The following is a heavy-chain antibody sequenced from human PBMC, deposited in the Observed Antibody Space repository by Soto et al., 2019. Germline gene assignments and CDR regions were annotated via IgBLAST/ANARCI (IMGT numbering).Heavy chain of an antibody. CDR3: ARSRFDYVWGTSGYFDS. V-gene: IGHV5-51*01. J-gene: IGHJ4*02. Sequence: GESLKISCKGSGYSFTTHWVGWVRQMPGKGLEWMGIIYPGDSDTRYSPSFQGQVTISADESITTAYLQWSSLKASDTAMYYCARSRFDYVWGTSGYFDSWGQGTLVTVSS. CDR1: GYSFTTHW. CDR2: IYPGDSDT. D-gene: IGHD3-16*01.